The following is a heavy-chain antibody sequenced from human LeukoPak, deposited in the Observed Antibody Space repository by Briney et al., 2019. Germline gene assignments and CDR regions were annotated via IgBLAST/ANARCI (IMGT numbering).Heavy chain of an antibody. J-gene: IGHJ1*01. V-gene: IGHV3-23*01. CDR1: GGSISTYH. Sequence: ETLSPTCSVAGGSISTYHWSWVRPAPGKELGWVSGISGSGDGTYLADSVRGRFAISRANSNKTTLYLEMTSLRVADTAVSYWVKRGYLSQYFQDWGQGTLVTVSS. D-gene: IGHD2-15*01. CDR3: VKRGYLSQYFQD. CDR2: ISGSGDGT.